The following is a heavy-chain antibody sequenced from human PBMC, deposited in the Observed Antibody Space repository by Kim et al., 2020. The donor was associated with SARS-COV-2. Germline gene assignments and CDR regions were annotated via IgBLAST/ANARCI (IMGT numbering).Heavy chain of an antibody. V-gene: IGHV1-3*01. CDR3: ARGMVAASWFDP. CDR2: INAGNGNT. D-gene: IGHD2-15*01. J-gene: IGHJ5*02. Sequence: SVLVSCKASGYTFTSYAMHCVLLSPLFIFEWMGWINAGNGNTKYSQKFQCRVTITWDTSVFTAYMELSSLRSEDAAVYYCARGMVAASWFDPWGQGTLVTVSS. CDR1: GYTFTSYA.